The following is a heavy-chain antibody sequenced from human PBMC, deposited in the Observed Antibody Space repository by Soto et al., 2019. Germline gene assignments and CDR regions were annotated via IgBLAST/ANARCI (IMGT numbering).Heavy chain of an antibody. CDR1: VFTFDDYS. V-gene: IGHV3-9*01. CDR2: ISWNGGNI. D-gene: IGHD3-22*01. CDR3: AKGRSMITVINFFDC. J-gene: IGHJ4*02. Sequence: GWSLGLSCAASVFTFDDYSMHWVRQVLGKGLEWVSGISWNGGNIVYADSVKGRFTISRDNAKNCLYLQMNSLRPEDTALYYCAKGRSMITVINFFDCWGQGALVTVSS.